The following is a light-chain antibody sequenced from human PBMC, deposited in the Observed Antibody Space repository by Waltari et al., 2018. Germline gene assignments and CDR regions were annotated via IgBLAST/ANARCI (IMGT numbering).Light chain of an antibody. V-gene: IGKV3-11*01. CDR2: DTS. CDR1: GGVRGD. J-gene: IGKJ4*01. Sequence: RGSGGVRGDVAWYQQNPGQAPRLLIYDTSYRATGVPVRFSGSGSGTDYTLTISSLEPEDFAVYYCQHRSVWPLTFGGGTKVEMK. CDR3: QHRSVWPLT.